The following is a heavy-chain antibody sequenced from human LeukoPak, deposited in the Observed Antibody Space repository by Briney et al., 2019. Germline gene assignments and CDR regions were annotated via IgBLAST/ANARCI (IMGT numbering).Heavy chain of an antibody. Sequence: SETLSLTCTVSGGSISSGDYYWSWIRQPPGKGLEWIGYIYYSGSTYYNPSLKSRVTISLDTSKNQFSLKLTSVTAADTAVYYCARGRIWSGHYTTWFDPWGQGTLVTVSS. V-gene: IGHV4-30-4*02. CDR2: IYYSGST. CDR3: ARGRIWSGHYTTWFDP. D-gene: IGHD3-3*01. J-gene: IGHJ5*02. CDR1: GGSISSGDYY.